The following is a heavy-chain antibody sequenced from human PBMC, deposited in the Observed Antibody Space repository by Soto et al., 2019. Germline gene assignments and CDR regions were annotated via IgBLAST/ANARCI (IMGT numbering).Heavy chain of an antibody. D-gene: IGHD3-10*01. Sequence: QVQLVQSGSEVKKPGSSVKVSCKASGGTFSSYAISWVRQVPGQGLEWMGGIMPIFGTPDYAQKFQGRVTITADESTSIAYMELSMLRSEDTGVYYCARDTDRPQLGGNYYYIMDVWGQGTTVTVSS. CDR1: GGTFSSYA. J-gene: IGHJ6*02. CDR3: ARDTDRPQLGGNYYYIMDV. CDR2: IMPIFGTP. V-gene: IGHV1-69*12.